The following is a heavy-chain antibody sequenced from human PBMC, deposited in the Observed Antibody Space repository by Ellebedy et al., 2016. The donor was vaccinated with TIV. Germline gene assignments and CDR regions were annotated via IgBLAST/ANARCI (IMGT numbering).Heavy chain of an antibody. CDR2: ISWNSGSR. CDR1: GFTFDDYA. D-gene: IGHD2-8*01. Sequence: SLKISCAASGFTFDDYAMHWVRQAPGKGLEWVSGISWNSGSRGFADSVKGRFTISRDDAKNSLYLQMNSLTGEDTALYYCARARTAHNGAWYFDYWGQGTLVIVSS. CDR3: ARARTAHNGAWYFDY. V-gene: IGHV3-9*01. J-gene: IGHJ4*02.